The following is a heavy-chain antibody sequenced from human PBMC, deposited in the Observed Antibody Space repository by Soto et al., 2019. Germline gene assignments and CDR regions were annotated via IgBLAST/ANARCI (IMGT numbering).Heavy chain of an antibody. D-gene: IGHD5-12*01. CDR1: GESFSGYY. Sequence: QVQLQQWGAGLLKPSETLSLTCAVYGESFSGYYWSWIRQPPGKGLEWIGETNHSGSTNYNPSLKRRVTMSVDTSKNQFSLKLSSATAADTAMYYCADNIAATISSFDYWGQGTLVTVSS. J-gene: IGHJ4*02. V-gene: IGHV4-34*02. CDR3: ADNIAATISSFDY. CDR2: TNHSGST.